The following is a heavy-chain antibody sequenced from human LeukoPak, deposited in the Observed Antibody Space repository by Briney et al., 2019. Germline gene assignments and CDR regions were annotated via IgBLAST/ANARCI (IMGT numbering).Heavy chain of an antibody. CDR2: ISSSSSYI. CDR3: ARELVDSDAFDI. D-gene: IGHD5-12*01. V-gene: IGHV3-21*04. J-gene: IGHJ3*02. Sequence: PGGSLRLSCAASGFTFSSYSMNRVRQAPGKRLEWVSSISSSSSYIYYADSVKGRFTISRDNAKNLLYLQMNSLRAEDTALYYCARELVDSDAFDIWGQGTMVTVSS. CDR1: GFTFSSYS.